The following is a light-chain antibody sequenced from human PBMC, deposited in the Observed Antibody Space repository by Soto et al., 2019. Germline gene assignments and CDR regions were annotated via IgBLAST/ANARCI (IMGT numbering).Light chain of an antibody. Sequence: QSVLTQPASVSGSPVQSITISCTGTSSDVGGYNYVSWYQQHPGKAPKLMIYDVSNRPSGVSNRFSGSKSGNTASLTISGLQAEDEADYYCSSYTSSSTLGVFGTGTKLTVL. CDR2: DVS. CDR1: SSDVGGYNY. V-gene: IGLV2-14*01. J-gene: IGLJ1*01. CDR3: SSYTSSSTLGV.